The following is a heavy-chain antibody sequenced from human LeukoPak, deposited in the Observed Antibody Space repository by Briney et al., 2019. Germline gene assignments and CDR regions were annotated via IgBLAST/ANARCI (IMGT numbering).Heavy chain of an antibody. CDR3: AKESGRGYYGSGSYYYFDY. CDR2: ISGSGGST. Sequence: GGSLRLSCAVSGFTFSSYGMSWVRQAPGKGLEWVSAISGSGGSTYYADSVKGRFTISRDNSKNTLYLQMNSLRAEDTAVYYCAKESGRGYYGSGSYYYFDYWGQGTLVTVSS. CDR1: GFTFSSYG. J-gene: IGHJ4*02. D-gene: IGHD3-10*01. V-gene: IGHV3-23*01.